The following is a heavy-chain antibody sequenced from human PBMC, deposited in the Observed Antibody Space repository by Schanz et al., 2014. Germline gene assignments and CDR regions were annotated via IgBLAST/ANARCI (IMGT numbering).Heavy chain of an antibody. J-gene: IGHJ6*02. D-gene: IGHD2-15*01. V-gene: IGHV1-18*01. Sequence: QVQLVQSGAEVKKPGASVKVSCKASGYTFTSYGISWVRQAPGQGLEWMGWISADNGNTNYAQRLQGRVTMTTDTSTCTAYMELRSLRSDDTAVYYCARGGDYIVVLVAVTREYYYHAMDVWGQGTTVTVSS. CDR3: ARGGDYIVVLVAVTREYYYHAMDV. CDR2: ISADNGNT. CDR1: GYTFTSYG.